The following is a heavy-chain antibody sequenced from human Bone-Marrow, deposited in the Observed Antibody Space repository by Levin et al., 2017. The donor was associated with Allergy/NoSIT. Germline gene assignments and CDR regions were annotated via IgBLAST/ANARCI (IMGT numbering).Heavy chain of an antibody. J-gene: IGHJ6*02. CDR3: ARGNIVVETAVPPDA. CDR1: GGIFSSYA. V-gene: IGHV1-69*13. D-gene: IGHD2-21*02. Sequence: SVKVSCTASGGIFSSYAISWIRQAPGQGLEWMGWIIPILGTTRKAQKFQDRLTITADESTGTSYMELKSLRSEDTALYYCARGNIVVETAVPPDAWGQGTTVTVTS. CDR2: IIPILGTT.